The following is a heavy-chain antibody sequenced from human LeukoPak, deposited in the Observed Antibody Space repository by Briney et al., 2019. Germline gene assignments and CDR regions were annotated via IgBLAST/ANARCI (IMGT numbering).Heavy chain of an antibody. D-gene: IGHD5-12*01. CDR3: ARHRTNSAYDPFDY. CDR2: IYSSGNP. V-gene: IGHV4-4*09. Sequence: SETLSLTCTVSAGSISTYYWSWIRQPPGKGLEWIGNIYSSGNPNYNPSLNSRVTISVDTSKNQFSLKLRSVTAADTAVYYCARHRTNSAYDPFDYWGQGTLVTVSS. CDR1: AGSISTYY. J-gene: IGHJ4*02.